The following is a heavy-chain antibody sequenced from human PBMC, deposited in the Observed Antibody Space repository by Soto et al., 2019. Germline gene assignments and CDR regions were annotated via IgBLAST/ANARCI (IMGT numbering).Heavy chain of an antibody. Sequence: EVQLVESGGGLVQPGGSLRLSCAASGFTFSSYSMNWVRQAPGKGLEWVSYISSSSSTIYYADSVKGRFTISRDNAKNSLYLQMNSLRDEDTSVYYCARPEYSGWSYGMDVWGQGTTVTVSS. J-gene: IGHJ6*02. D-gene: IGHD6-6*01. V-gene: IGHV3-48*02. CDR1: GFTFSSYS. CDR2: ISSSSSTI. CDR3: ARPEYSGWSYGMDV.